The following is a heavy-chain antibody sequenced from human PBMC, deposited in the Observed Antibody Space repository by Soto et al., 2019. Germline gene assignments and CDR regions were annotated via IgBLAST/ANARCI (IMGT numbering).Heavy chain of an antibody. CDR1: GDSIGTPDFY. CDR3: ARHRGTDNDHSLDQ. J-gene: IGHJ4*02. V-gene: IGHV4-39*01. Sequence: LQESGPGLLKPSETLSLTCSVSGDSIGTPDFYWAWVRQPPGKALECIGSVFFSGSTFLNPSLKSRATISVDTSKNQMSLRLTSVTAADTAIYYCARHRGTDNDHSLDQWGKGTLITVSS. D-gene: IGHD3-10*01. CDR2: VFFSGST.